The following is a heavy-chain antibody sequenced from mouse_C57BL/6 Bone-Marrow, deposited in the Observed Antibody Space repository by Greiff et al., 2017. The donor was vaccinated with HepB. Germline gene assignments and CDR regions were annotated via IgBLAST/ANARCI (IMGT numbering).Heavy chain of an antibody. CDR3: ARGYCGSSAYRSFAV. J-gene: IGHJ1*03. Sequence: EVQLVESGAGLVKPGGSLKLSCAASGFTFSDYGMHWVRQAPEKGLEWVAYISSGRSTNYYADTVKGRVTISRANATNTLFLQITSLRSEDSAIYYCARGYCGSSAYRSFAVWGTGTLVTVSS. D-gene: IGHD1-1*01. CDR2: ISSGRSTN. V-gene: IGHV5-17*01. CDR1: GFTFSDYG.